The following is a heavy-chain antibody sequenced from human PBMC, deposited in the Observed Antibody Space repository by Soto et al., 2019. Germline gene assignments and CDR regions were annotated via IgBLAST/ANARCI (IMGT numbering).Heavy chain of an antibody. J-gene: IGHJ6*02. CDR1: GGTFSSHA. Sequence: SGGTFSSHAISWVRQAPGQGLEWMGGIIPFFKATNYAQKFQGRVTITADDSTSTAYMDLYSLRSEDTAVYYCARDVPLNYYDGTFSYYAMDVWGQGTTVTVSS. CDR2: IIPFFKAT. CDR3: ARDVPLNYYDGTFSYYAMDV. V-gene: IGHV1-69*01. D-gene: IGHD3-16*01.